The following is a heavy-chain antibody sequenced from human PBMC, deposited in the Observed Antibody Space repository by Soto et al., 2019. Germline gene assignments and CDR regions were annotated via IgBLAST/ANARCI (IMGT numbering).Heavy chain of an antibody. CDR3: ARISGGTGADY. CDR2: IFSNDKQ. CDR1: GFSLSNSRMG. V-gene: IGHV2-26*01. J-gene: IGHJ4*02. Sequence: QVTLKESGPVLVKPTETLTLTCTVSGFSLSNSRMGVSGIRQPPGKALEWLAHIFSNDKQSYSTSLKSRLTISKDTSKSQVVLTMTNMDPVDTATYYCARISGGTGADYWGQGTLVTVSS. D-gene: IGHD5-12*01.